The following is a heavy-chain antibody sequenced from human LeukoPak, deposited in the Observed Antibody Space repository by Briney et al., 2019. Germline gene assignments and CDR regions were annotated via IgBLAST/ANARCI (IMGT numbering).Heavy chain of an antibody. D-gene: IGHD1-26*01. CDR1: GLTINNHA. CDR3: AKGCSGIYCLGYYYLDV. Sequence: GGSLRLSCAASGLTINNHAMSWVRQSPGKGLEWVSVISGSGDSTHYAEYVKGSLTISIDNSKNTVHLQMSSLRAEDTAVYVCAKGCSGIYCLGYYYLDVWGKGTTVTVSS. J-gene: IGHJ6*03. V-gene: IGHV3-23*01. CDR2: ISGSGDST.